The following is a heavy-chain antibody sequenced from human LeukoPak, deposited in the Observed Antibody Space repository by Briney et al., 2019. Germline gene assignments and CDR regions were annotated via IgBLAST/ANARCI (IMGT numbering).Heavy chain of an antibody. CDR2: IYRGRT. V-gene: IGHV4-30-2*01. CDR3: AGEGEYGQSYS. Sequence: PSETPSLTCTVSGDSISYESYYWNWIRQAPGKGPEWIGNIYRGRTRLNPSYTSRVAISVDMSKSQVSLSLTSVTAADTAIYYCAGEGEYGQSYSWGQGVLVVVSA. CDR1: GDSISYESYY. D-gene: IGHD4-17*01. J-gene: IGHJ5*02.